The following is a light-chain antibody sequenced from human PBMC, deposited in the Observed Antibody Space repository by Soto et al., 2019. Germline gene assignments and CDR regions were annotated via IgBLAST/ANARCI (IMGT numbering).Light chain of an antibody. Sequence: IVVTQSPATLSLPPGERATLSCRASQSVSSYLVWYRQKPGQAPRLLIYDAYNRATGIPARFSGSGSGTDFTLTISSLEPEDFAVYFCQQRSNWPITFGQGTRLEIK. J-gene: IGKJ5*01. CDR1: QSVSSY. V-gene: IGKV3-11*01. CDR2: DAY. CDR3: QQRSNWPIT.